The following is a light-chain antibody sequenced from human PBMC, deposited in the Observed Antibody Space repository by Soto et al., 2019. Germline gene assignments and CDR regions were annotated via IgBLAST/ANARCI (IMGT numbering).Light chain of an antibody. CDR1: SSDVGAYNY. J-gene: IGLJ3*02. Sequence: QSVLTQPASVSGSPGQSITISCTGTSSDVGAYNYVSWYQQHPGKAPKLMIYEVSNRPSGVSNRFSGSKSGNTASLTISGLQADDEADYYCSSYATSSTLAVFGGGTQLTVL. CDR3: SSYATSSTLAV. CDR2: EVS. V-gene: IGLV2-14*01.